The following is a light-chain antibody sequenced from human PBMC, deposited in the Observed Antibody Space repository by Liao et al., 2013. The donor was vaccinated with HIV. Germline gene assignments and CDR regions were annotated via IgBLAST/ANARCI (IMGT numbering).Light chain of an antibody. Sequence: SYELTQPPSVSVSPGQTARITCSGDALPKLYAYWYQQKPGQAPVLVIYYDSDRPSGIPERFSGSNSGNTATLTISRVEAGDEADYYCQVWDSSSDHVVFGGGTQLTVL. V-gene: IGLV3-21*02. CDR1: ALPKLY. J-gene: IGLJ2*01. CDR3: QVWDSSSDHVV. CDR2: YDS.